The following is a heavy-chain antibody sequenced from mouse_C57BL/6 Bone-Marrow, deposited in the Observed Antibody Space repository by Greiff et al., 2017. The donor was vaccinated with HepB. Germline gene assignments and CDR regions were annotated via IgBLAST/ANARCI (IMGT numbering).Heavy chain of an antibody. D-gene: IGHD1-1*01. CDR2: INPNNGGT. CDR3: ARGTVVATSRYFDY. Sequence: EVKLMESGPELVKPGASVKIPCKASGYTFTDYNMDWVKQSHGKSLEWIGDINPNNGGTIYNQKFKGKATLTVDKSSSTAYMELRSRTSEDTAVYYFARGTVVATSRYFDYWGQGTTLTVSS. J-gene: IGHJ2*01. V-gene: IGHV1-18*01. CDR1: GYTFTDYN.